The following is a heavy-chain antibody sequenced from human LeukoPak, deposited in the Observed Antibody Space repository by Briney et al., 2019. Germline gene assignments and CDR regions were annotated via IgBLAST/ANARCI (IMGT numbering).Heavy chain of an antibody. CDR3: ANGYDFWSGYPYFDY. Sequence: GGSLRLSCAASGFTFSSYSMNWVRQAPGKGLEWVSYISSSSSTIYYADSVKGRFTISRDNAKNSLYLQMNSLRAEDTAVYYCANGYDFWSGYPYFDYWGQGTLVTVSS. D-gene: IGHD3-3*01. CDR2: ISSSSSTI. J-gene: IGHJ4*02. CDR1: GFTFSSYS. V-gene: IGHV3-48*01.